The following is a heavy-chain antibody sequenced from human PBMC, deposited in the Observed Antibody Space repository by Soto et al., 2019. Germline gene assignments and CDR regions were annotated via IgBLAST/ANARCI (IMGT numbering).Heavy chain of an antibody. CDR2: INHSGST. Sequence: SETLSTTCAVYGGSFSGYYWSWIRQPPGKGLEWIGEINHSGSTNYNPSLKSRVTISVDTSKNQFSLKLSSVTAADTAVYYCASDSYGSLGLDYWGQGTLVTVSS. V-gene: IGHV4-34*09. J-gene: IGHJ4*02. CDR1: GGSFSGYY. CDR3: ASDSYGSLGLDY. D-gene: IGHD5-18*01.